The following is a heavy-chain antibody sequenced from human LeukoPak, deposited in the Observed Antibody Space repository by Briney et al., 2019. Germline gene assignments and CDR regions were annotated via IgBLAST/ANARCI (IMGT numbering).Heavy chain of an antibody. J-gene: IGHJ1*01. V-gene: IGHV4-30-4*01. D-gene: IGHD3-3*01. CDR1: GGSISSGDYY. CDR3: ASSYYDFWSGYSAEYFQR. Sequence: SETLSLTCTVSGGSISSGDYYWSWIRQPPGKGLEWIGYIYYSGSTYYNPSLKSRVTISVDTSKNQFSLKLSSVTAADTAVYYCASSYYDFWSGYSAEYFQRWGQGTLVTVSS. CDR2: IYYSGST.